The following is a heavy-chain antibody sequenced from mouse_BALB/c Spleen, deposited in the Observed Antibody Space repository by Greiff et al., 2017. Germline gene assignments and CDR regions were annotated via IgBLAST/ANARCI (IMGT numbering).Heavy chain of an antibody. Sequence: VKLQESGPGLVAPSQSLSITCTVSGFSLTSYGVHWVRQPPGKGLEWLGVIWAGGSTNYNSALMSRLSISKDNSKSQVFLKMNSLQTDDTSMYYCARDDGSSPFDDWGQGTTLTVSS. D-gene: IGHD1-1*01. J-gene: IGHJ2*01. V-gene: IGHV2-9*02. CDR3: ARDDGSSPFDD. CDR2: IWAGGST. CDR1: GFSLTSYG.